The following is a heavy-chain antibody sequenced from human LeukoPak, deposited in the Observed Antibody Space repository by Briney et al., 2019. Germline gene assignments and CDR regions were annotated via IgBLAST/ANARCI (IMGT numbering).Heavy chain of an antibody. D-gene: IGHD6-13*01. J-gene: IGHJ4*02. Sequence: SETLSLTCAVYGGSFSGYYWSWIRQPPGKGLEWIGEINHSGSTNYNPSLKSRVTISVDTSKNQFSLKLSSMTAADTAVYYCAGGKQQLGDYYFDYWGQGTLVTVSS. CDR3: AGGKQQLGDYYFDY. V-gene: IGHV4-34*01. CDR2: INHSGST. CDR1: GGSFSGYY.